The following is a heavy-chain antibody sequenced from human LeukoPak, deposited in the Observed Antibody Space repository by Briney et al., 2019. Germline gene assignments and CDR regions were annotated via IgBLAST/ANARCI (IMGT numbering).Heavy chain of an antibody. CDR1: GFSLTDYA. V-gene: IGHV3-23*01. CDR2: ILPSGGRT. D-gene: IGHD4-17*01. CDR3: ARDPNIKTSVTTGWEY. J-gene: IGHJ4*02. Sequence: GGFLRLSCAASGFSLTDYAMTWVRQAPGKGLEWVSAILPSGGRTYYADSVKGRFTISRDNSENTLYLHMSSLRAEDTAIYYCARDPNIKTSVTTGWEYWGQGTLVTVSS.